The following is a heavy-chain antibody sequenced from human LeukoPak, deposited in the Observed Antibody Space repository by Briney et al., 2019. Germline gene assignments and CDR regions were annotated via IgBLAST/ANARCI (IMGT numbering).Heavy chain of an antibody. J-gene: IGHJ4*02. D-gene: IGHD2-15*01. V-gene: IGHV1-69*06. Sequence: SVKVSCKASGGTFSSYAVSWVRQAPGQGLEWMGGIIPLFGTAKFAQKFQGRVTITADKSTSTAYMELSSLRSADTAVYYCAREPLYCGGGSCYEGRFDYWGQGTLVTVSS. CDR1: GGTFSSYA. CDR3: AREPLYCGGGSCYEGRFDY. CDR2: IIPLFGTA.